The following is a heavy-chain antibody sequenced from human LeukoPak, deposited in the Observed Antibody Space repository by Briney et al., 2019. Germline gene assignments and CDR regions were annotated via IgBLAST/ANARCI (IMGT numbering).Heavy chain of an antibody. Sequence: SETLSLTCTVSGGSISSSSYYWGWIRQPPGKGLEWIGSIYYSGSTYYNPPLKSRVTISVDTSKNQFSLKLSSVTAADTAVYYCARHPGIMITFGGVIVIPRFDYWGQGTLVTVSS. CDR2: IYYSGST. J-gene: IGHJ4*02. CDR3: ARHPGIMITFGGVIVIPRFDY. CDR1: GGSISSSSYY. D-gene: IGHD3-16*02. V-gene: IGHV4-39*01.